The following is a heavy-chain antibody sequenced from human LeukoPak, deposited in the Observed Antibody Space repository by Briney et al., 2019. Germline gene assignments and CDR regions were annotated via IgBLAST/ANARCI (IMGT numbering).Heavy chain of an antibody. D-gene: IGHD6-19*01. V-gene: IGHV3-21*04. J-gene: IGHJ4*02. CDR3: AKVRYSSGWYTPPPPGFDY. CDR1: GFTFSSYS. Sequence: GGSLRLSCAASGFTFSSYSMNWVRQAPGKGLEWVSSISSSSSYIYYADSVKGRFTISRVNAKNSLYLQMNSLRAEDTAVYYCAKVRYSSGWYTPPPPGFDYWGQGTLVTVSS. CDR2: ISSSSSYI.